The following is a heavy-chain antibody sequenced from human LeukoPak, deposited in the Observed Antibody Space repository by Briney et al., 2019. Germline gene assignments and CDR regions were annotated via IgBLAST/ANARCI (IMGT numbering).Heavy chain of an antibody. D-gene: IGHD3-3*01. Sequence: PGGSLRLSCGASGFTFSSYGMHWVRQAPGKGPEWVAFIRYDGRNKYYADSVKGRFTISRDNSKNTLYLQMNSLRAEDTAVYYCARYGRGYYDFWSGYVTFDYWGQGTLVTVSS. V-gene: IGHV3-30*02. CDR3: ARYGRGYYDFWSGYVTFDY. J-gene: IGHJ4*02. CDR1: GFTFSSYG. CDR2: IRYDGRNK.